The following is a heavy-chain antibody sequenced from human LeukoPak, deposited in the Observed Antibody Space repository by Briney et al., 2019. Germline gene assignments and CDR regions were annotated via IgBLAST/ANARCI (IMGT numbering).Heavy chain of an antibody. CDR3: ARDPKPGGYSGYEWVSDY. Sequence: GGSLRLSCAASGFTFSSYAMHWVRQAPGKGLEWVAVISYNGSNKYYADSVKGRFTISRDNSKNTLYLQMNSLRAEDTAVYYCARDPKPGGYSGYEWVSDYWGQGTLVTVSS. V-gene: IGHV3-30*04. CDR2: ISYNGSNK. J-gene: IGHJ4*02. CDR1: GFTFSSYA. D-gene: IGHD5-12*01.